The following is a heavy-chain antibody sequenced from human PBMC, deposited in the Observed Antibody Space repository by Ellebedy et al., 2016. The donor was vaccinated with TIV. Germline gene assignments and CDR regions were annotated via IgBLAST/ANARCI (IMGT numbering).Heavy chain of an antibody. D-gene: IGHD3-9*01. CDR2: ISAYNGNT. CDR3: ARVGNYDILTGPTHYFDY. V-gene: IGHV1-18*01. J-gene: IGHJ4*02. CDR1: GYTFTSYG. Sequence: ASVKVSXXASGYTFTSYGISWVRQAPGQGLEWMGWISAYNGNTNYAQKLQGRVTMTTDTSTSTAYMELRSLRSDDTAVYYCARVGNYDILTGPTHYFDYWGQGTLVTVSS.